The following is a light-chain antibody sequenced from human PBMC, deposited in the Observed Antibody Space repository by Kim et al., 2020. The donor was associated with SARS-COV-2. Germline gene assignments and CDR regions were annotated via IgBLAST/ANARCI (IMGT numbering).Light chain of an antibody. CDR1: SGDVGAYDR. Sequence: PGQAVTTSCPGTSGDVGAYDRFSCYHQPPATAPNLLFYNVNKRPSGVPDRFSGSKSGDTASLSISGLQDEDEADYYCCAQAGSFYVFGTGTKVTVL. CDR3: CAQAGSFYV. J-gene: IGLJ1*01. V-gene: IGLV2-11*01. CDR2: NVN.